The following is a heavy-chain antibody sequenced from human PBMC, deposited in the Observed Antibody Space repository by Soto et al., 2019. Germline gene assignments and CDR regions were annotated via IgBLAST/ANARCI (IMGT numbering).Heavy chain of an antibody. CDR2: ITTSGTTT. D-gene: IGHD2-2*01. J-gene: IGHJ1*01. CDR1: GFTFSSYN. V-gene: IGHV3-48*01. Sequence: GGSLRLSCAASGFTFSSYNMNWVRQAPGKGLEWVSYITTSGTTTYNADSVKGRFTISRDNAKNSLYLQMESLRPEDTAVYYCVRAECGRCYGFRHWGQGTLVTVSS. CDR3: VRAECGRCYGFRH.